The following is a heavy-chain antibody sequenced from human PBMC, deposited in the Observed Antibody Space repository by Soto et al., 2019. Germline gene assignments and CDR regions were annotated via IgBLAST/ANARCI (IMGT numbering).Heavy chain of an antibody. V-gene: IGHV4-31*03. CDR3: ARYYFASGSYSNLFDY. D-gene: IGHD3-10*01. Sequence: QVQLQELGPGLVNPSQTLSLTCTVSGGSIASGGFYCSWIRQNPGKGLEWIAYMHYSGSTYYNPSLKTRVTISLDTSKNQFSLSLSSVTAADTAVYYCARYYFASGSYSNLFDYWGQGILVTVSS. CDR1: GGSIASGGFY. CDR2: MHYSGST. J-gene: IGHJ4*02.